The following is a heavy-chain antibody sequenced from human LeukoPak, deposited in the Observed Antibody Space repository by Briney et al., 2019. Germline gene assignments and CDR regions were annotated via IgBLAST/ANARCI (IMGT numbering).Heavy chain of an antibody. Sequence: SETLSLTCTVSGGSISSYYWIWIRQPPGKGLECIGYIYYSGSTNYIPSLKSRVTISVDTSKNQFSLKLSSVTAADTAVYYCARGDSSSYFDYWGQGTLVTVSP. CDR1: GGSISSYY. V-gene: IGHV4-59*01. J-gene: IGHJ4*02. CDR3: ARGDSSSYFDY. CDR2: IYYSGST. D-gene: IGHD3-22*01.